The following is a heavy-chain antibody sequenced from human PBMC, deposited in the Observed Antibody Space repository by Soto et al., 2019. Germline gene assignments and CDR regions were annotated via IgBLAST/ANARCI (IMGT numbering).Heavy chain of an antibody. V-gene: IGHV1-18*01. Sequence: ASVKVSCKASGYTFTSYGISWVRQAPGQGLEWMGWISAYNGNTNYAQKLQGRVTMTTDTSTSTAYMELRSLRADDKAVYYCARGWYPPDYYGMDVWGQGTTVTV. CDR3: ARGWYPPDYYGMDV. CDR1: GYTFTSYG. D-gene: IGHD2-15*01. J-gene: IGHJ6*02. CDR2: ISAYNGNT.